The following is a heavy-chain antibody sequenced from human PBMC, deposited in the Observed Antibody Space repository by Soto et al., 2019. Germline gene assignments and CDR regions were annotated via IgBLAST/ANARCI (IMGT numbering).Heavy chain of an antibody. CDR3: ASVWFGEFDP. Sequence: SETLSLTCTVSGCSISSYYWSWIRQPPGKGLEWIGYIYYSGSTNYNPSLKSRVTISVDTSKNQFSLKLSSVTAADTAVYYCASVWFGEFDPWGQGTLVTVSS. J-gene: IGHJ5*02. CDR2: IYYSGST. D-gene: IGHD3-10*01. CDR1: GCSISSYY. V-gene: IGHV4-59*01.